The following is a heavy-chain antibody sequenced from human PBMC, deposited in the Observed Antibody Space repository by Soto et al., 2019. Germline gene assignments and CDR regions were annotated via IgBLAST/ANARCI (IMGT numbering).Heavy chain of an antibody. J-gene: IGHJ4*02. Sequence: QLQLVQSGTEVKEPGSSVKVSCKASGGTFSTSSFVWVRQGPGQGLEWMGGIIPIFTRTNFAQKFQGRVTFSAEESTRTTYMELRSLTSEDTAIYYCARDGVRSTEGDSWGQGTLVTVSS. CDR1: GGTFSTSS. CDR2: IIPIFTRT. D-gene: IGHD4-17*01. V-gene: IGHV1-69*01. CDR3: ARDGVRSTEGDS.